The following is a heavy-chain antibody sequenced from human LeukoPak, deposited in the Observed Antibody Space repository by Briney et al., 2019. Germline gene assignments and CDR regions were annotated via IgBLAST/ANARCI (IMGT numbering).Heavy chain of an antibody. CDR2: ISRSGGST. D-gene: IGHD3-10*01. Sequence: GGSLRLSCVASGFIFTYSNLNWVRQAPGKGLEWVSSISRSGGSTYYADSVKGRFTISRDNAKNSLFLQMNSLRDEDTAVYYCARDLGRPTMIRGSFDSWGQGALVTVSS. J-gene: IGHJ4*02. CDR1: GFIFTYSN. CDR3: ARDLGRPTMIRGSFDS. V-gene: IGHV3-21*01.